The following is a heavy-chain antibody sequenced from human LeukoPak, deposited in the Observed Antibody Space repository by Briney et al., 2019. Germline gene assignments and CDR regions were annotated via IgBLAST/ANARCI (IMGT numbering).Heavy chain of an antibody. D-gene: IGHD5-12*01. CDR2: ISVSGGTT. CDR3: AKGTRGYSAYTFDY. CDR1: GFTFSDYA. V-gene: IGHV3-23*01. J-gene: IGHJ4*02. Sequence: GGSLRLSCAASGFTFSDYAMSWVRQASGEGLEWVSVISVSGGTTYYADSVKGRFTISRDSSKNTLYLQMTSLRADDTAVYYCAKGTRGYSAYTFDYWGQGALVTVSS.